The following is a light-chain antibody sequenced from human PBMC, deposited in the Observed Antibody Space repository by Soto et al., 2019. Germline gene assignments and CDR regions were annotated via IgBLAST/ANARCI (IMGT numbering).Light chain of an antibody. CDR3: QHYHSYPWT. Sequence: DLQLTKSPSTLSAFLGETAATTCRASQSISGYLAWYQQKPGKPPKLLSLERGVPSRFSGSGSGTGFTLTISSLQTDDSASYSCQHYHSYPWTSGQGTKVDIK. CDR1: QSISGY. V-gene: IGKV1-5*01. J-gene: IGKJ1*01.